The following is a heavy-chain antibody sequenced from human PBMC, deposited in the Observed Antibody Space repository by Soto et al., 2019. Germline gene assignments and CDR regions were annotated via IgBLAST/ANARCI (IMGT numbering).Heavy chain of an antibody. CDR3: ARDIGFDYVN. V-gene: IGHV3-7*01. CDR1: GFNVMSYW. D-gene: IGHD3-16*01. Sequence: PGGSLRLSCAVSGFNVMSYWMIWVGQTQVTGLQWVASIKEDGSEVYYLHAVRGRLAISRDSAGNALHVTMKYWVVEDTGVYVCARDIGFDYVNWGQGTLVTVAS. J-gene: IGHJ4*02. CDR2: IKEDGSEV.